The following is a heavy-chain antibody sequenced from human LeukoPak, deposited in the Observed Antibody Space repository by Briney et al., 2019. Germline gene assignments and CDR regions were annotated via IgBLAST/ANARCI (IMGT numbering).Heavy chain of an antibody. D-gene: IGHD2-2*01. V-gene: IGHV1-18*01. J-gene: IGHJ5*02. CDR1: GYTFTSYG. Sequence: ASVKVSCKASGYTFTSYGISWVRQAPGQGLEWMGWISAYNGNTNYAQKLQGRVTMTTDASTSTAYMELRSLRSDDTAVYYCARAAAPLDWFDPWGQGTLVTVSS. CDR3: ARAAAPLDWFDP. CDR2: ISAYNGNT.